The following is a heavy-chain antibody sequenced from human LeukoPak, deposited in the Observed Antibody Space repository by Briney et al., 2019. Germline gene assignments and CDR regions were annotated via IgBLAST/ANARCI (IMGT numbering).Heavy chain of an antibody. CDR1: GYTFIGHY. Sequence: ASVKVSCKASGYTFIGHYLHWVRQAPGQGLEWMGWISPNTGDTKYAQKFEGRVTMTRDTSISTAYMELSRLRSDDTAVYYCASVVRGICIDYWGQGTLVTVSS. D-gene: IGHD3-10*01. J-gene: IGHJ4*02. V-gene: IGHV1-2*02. CDR2: ISPNTGDT. CDR3: ASVVRGICIDY.